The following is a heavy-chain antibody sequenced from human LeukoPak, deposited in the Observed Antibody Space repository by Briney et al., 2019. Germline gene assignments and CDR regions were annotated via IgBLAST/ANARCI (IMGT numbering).Heavy chain of an antibody. CDR3: ARDLQWPDAFDI. J-gene: IGHJ3*02. D-gene: IGHD6-19*01. V-gene: IGHV1-2*02. Sequence: ASVKVSCKASGYTFTGYYMHWVRQAPGQGLEWLGWINPNSGGTNYAQKFQGRVTMTRDTSISTAYMELSRLRSDDTAVYYCARDLQWPDAFDIWGQGTMVTVSS. CDR2: INPNSGGT. CDR1: GYTFTGYY.